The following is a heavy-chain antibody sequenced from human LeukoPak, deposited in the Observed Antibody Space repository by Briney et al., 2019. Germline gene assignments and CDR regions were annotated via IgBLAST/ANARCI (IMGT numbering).Heavy chain of an antibody. Sequence: SETLSLTCTVSGGSISSSNYYWGWIRQPPGKGLEWIGSIYYSGSTYYNPSLKSRVTISVDTSKNQFSLRLSSVTAADTAVYFCARDWRLVGRVFDYWGQGTLVTVSS. V-gene: IGHV4-39*07. D-gene: IGHD6-19*01. CDR1: GGSISSSNYY. CDR3: ARDWRLVGRVFDY. CDR2: IYYSGST. J-gene: IGHJ4*02.